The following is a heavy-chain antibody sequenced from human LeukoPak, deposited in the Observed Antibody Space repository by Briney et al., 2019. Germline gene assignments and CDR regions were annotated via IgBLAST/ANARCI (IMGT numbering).Heavy chain of an antibody. Sequence: ASVNVSCKASGYTFTSYGISWVRQAPGQGLEWMGWISAYNGNTNYAQKLQGRVTMTTDTSTSTAYMELRSLRSDDTAVYYCARVAVTTGPGGWFDPWGQGTLVTVSS. CDR1: GYTFTSYG. CDR2: ISAYNGNT. D-gene: IGHD4-17*01. V-gene: IGHV1-18*01. CDR3: ARVAVTTGPGGWFDP. J-gene: IGHJ5*02.